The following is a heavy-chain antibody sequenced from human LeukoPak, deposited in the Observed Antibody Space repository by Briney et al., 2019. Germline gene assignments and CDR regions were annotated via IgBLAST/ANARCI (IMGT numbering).Heavy chain of an antibody. Sequence: ASVKVSCKASGYTFTSYDINWLRQATGQGLEWMGWMNPNSGNTGYAQKFQGRVTMTRNTSISTAYMELSSLRSEDTAVYYCARGSFNTYYDFDFWSGSIDYYYYGMDVWGQGTTVTVSS. D-gene: IGHD3-3*01. V-gene: IGHV1-8*01. CDR3: ARGSFNTYYDFDFWSGSIDYYYYGMDV. CDR1: GYTFTSYD. J-gene: IGHJ6*02. CDR2: MNPNSGNT.